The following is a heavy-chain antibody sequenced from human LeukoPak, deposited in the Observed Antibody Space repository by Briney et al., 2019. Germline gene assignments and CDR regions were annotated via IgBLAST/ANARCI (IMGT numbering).Heavy chain of an antibody. V-gene: IGHV1-24*01. CDR2: FDPEDGEA. CDR1: GGTFSSYA. J-gene: IGHJ1*01. Sequence: ASVKVSCKASGGTFSSYAISWVRQAPGQGLEWMGGFDPEDGEAFYAQKFQGRVTMTEDTSADTAFMELSSLRSEDTAVYYCATQSLLAGVPYGYFQHWGPGTLVSVSS. D-gene: IGHD3-10*01. CDR3: ATQSLLAGVPYGYFQH.